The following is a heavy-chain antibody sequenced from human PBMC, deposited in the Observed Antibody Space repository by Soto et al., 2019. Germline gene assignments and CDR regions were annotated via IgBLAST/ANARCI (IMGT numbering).Heavy chain of an antibody. CDR3: ARESADHDGFDV. V-gene: IGHV3-33*01. CDR2: IWYDGSNS. J-gene: IGHJ3*01. Sequence: GGSLRLSCVASGFTFDTYGMHWVRQAPGKGLEWVAVIWYDGSNSYYADSVKGRFTISRDNSKNTLYLQMNSLRSEDVAVYYCARESADHDGFDVWGQGTMVTVSS. CDR1: GFTFDTYG.